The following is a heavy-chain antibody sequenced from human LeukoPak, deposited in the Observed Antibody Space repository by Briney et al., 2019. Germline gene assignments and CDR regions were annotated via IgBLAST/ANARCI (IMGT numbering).Heavy chain of an antibody. D-gene: IGHD6-13*01. CDR2: INHSGST. J-gene: IGHJ3*02. CDR3: ARDRTPIADDAFDI. V-gene: IGHV4-34*01. Sequence: SETLSLTCAVYGGSFSGYYWSWIRQPPGKGREWIGEINHSGSTNYNPSIKNRVTISVVTSKNQFSLKLSSVTAADTAVYYCARDRTPIADDAFDIWGQGTMVTVSS. CDR1: GGSFSGYY.